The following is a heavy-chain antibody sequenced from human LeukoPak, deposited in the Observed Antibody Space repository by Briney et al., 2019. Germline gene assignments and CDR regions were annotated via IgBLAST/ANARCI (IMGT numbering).Heavy chain of an antibody. J-gene: IGHJ4*02. CDR3: ARDIAVSGNYFDY. D-gene: IGHD6-19*01. Sequence: GGSLRLSCAASGFTFSNHWMHWVRRAPGKGLVWVSRINSDMSSTNYADSVKGRFTISRDNAKNTLYLQMNSLRAEDTAVYYCARDIAVSGNYFDYWGQGTLVTVSS. V-gene: IGHV3-74*01. CDR2: INSDMSST. CDR1: GFTFSNHW.